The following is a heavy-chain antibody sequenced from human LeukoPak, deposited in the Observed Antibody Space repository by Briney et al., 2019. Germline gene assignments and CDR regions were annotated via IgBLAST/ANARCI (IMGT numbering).Heavy chain of an antibody. V-gene: IGHV3-53*01. CDR3: ARDRDGYVLNNWFDP. J-gene: IGHJ5*02. Sequence: TGGSLRLSCAASGFTVSSNYMSWVRQAPGKGLEWVSVIYSGGSTYYADSVKGRFTISRDNSKNTLYLQMNSLRAEDTAVYYCARDRDGYVLNNWFDPWGQGTLVTVSS. CDR2: IYSGGST. CDR1: GFTVSSNY. D-gene: IGHD5-24*01.